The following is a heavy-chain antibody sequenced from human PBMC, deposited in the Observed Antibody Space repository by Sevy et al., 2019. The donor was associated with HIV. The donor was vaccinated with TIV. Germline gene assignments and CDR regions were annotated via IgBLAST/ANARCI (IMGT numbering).Heavy chain of an antibody. CDR2: IKNKTDGGTT. Sequence: GGSLRLSCAASGFTFSNAWMSWVRQAPGKGLEWVGRIKNKTDGGTTDNAAPVKGRIAISKDDSKNTLYLQMNSLKTVDTAVYYCTSGDFWSGSYLDYWGRGTLVTVSS. CDR3: TSGDFWSGSYLDY. D-gene: IGHD3-3*01. J-gene: IGHJ4*02. V-gene: IGHV3-15*01. CDR1: GFTFSNAW.